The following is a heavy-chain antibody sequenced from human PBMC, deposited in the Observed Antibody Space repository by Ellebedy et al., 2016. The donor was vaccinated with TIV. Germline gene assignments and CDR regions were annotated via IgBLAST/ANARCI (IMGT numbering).Heavy chain of an antibody. CDR1: GFTSSSYA. Sequence: PGGSLRLSCAASGFTSSSYAMHWVRQAPGKGLEWVAVISYDGSNKYYADSVKGRFTISRDNSKNTLYLQMNSLRAEDTAVYYCARDRIQLHYYYGMDVWGQGTTVTVSS. CDR3: ARDRIQLHYYYGMDV. D-gene: IGHD5-18*01. J-gene: IGHJ6*02. V-gene: IGHV3-30-3*01. CDR2: ISYDGSNK.